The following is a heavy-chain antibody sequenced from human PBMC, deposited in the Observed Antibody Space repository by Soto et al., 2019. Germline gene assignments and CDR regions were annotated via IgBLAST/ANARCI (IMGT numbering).Heavy chain of an antibody. CDR2: IKSKTDGGTT. J-gene: IGHJ6*03. D-gene: IGHD6-13*01. CDR3: TTDPGYSSSWYYPDYYYYYYMDV. V-gene: IGHV3-15*01. CDR1: GFTFSNAW. Sequence: GGSLRLSCAASGFTFSNAWMSWVRQAPGKGLEWVGRIKSKTDGGTTDYAAPVKGRFTISRDDSKNTLYLQMNSLKTEDTAVYYCTTDPGYSSSWYYPDYYYYYYMDVWGKGTTVTVSS.